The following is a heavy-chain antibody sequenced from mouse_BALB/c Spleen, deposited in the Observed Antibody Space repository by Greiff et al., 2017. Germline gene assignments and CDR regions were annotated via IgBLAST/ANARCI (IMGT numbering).Heavy chain of an antibody. J-gene: IGHJ4*01. V-gene: IGHV1S126*01. Sequence: QVQLKESGPQLVRPGASVKISCKASGYSFTSYWMHWVKQRPGQGLEWIGMIDPSDSETRLNQKFKDKATLTVDKSSSTAYMQLSSPTSEDSAVYYCARYPSKGYAMDYWGQGTSVTVSS. CDR1: GYSFTSYW. CDR2: IDPSDSET. CDR3: ARYPSKGYAMDY.